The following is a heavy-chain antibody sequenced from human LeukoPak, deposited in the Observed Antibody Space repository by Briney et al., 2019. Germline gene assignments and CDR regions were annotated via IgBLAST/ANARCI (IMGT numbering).Heavy chain of an antibody. Sequence: SVKVSCKASGGTFSSYAISWVRQAPGQGLEWMGGIIPIFGTANYAQKFQGRVTITADESTSTAYMELSSLRSEDTAVYYCARAGAVAGNWPWTFDYWGQGTLVTVSS. D-gene: IGHD6-19*01. CDR1: GGTFSSYA. CDR3: ARAGAVAGNWPWTFDY. CDR2: IIPIFGTA. J-gene: IGHJ4*02. V-gene: IGHV1-69*13.